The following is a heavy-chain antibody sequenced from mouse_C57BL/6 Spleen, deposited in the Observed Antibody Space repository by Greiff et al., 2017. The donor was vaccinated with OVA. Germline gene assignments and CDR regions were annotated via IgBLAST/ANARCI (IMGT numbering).Heavy chain of an antibody. J-gene: IGHJ2*01. CDR3: TRSPGTGGFDY. CDR2: IDPETGGT. Sequence: QVQLQQSGAELVRPGASVTLSCKASGYTFTDYEMHWVKQTPVHGLEWIGAIDPETGGTAYNQKFKGKAILTADKSSSTAYMELRSLTSVDSAVYYCTRSPGTGGFDYWGQGTTLTVSS. CDR1: GYTFTDYE. V-gene: IGHV1-15*01. D-gene: IGHD4-1*01.